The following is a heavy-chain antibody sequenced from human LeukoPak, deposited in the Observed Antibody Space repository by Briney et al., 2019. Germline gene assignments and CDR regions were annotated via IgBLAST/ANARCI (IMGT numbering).Heavy chain of an antibody. CDR1: GYTFTGYY. D-gene: IGHD4-17*01. CDR2: INPDSGGT. CDR3: ARVKERTKATIPDYFQH. Sequence: ASVKVSCKASGYTFTGYYMHWVRQAPGQGLEWMGWINPDSGGTNYGKNFQGRVTMTRDTSISIVYMEMNRLRSDDTAVYYCARVKERTKATIPDYFQHWGRGTLVTVSS. V-gene: IGHV1-2*02. J-gene: IGHJ1*01.